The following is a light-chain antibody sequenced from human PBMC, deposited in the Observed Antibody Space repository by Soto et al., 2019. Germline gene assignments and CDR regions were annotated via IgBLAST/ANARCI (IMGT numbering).Light chain of an antibody. Sequence: QSVLTQPPSASGTPGQRVTISCSGSSSNIGSNTVNWYQQLPGTAPKLLIYSNNQRPSGVPDRFSGSKSGTSASLAISGLQSEDFFDYYCAAWDDSLNGYVFGTGTNVTVL. CDR3: AAWDDSLNGYV. CDR2: SNN. V-gene: IGLV1-44*01. J-gene: IGLJ1*01. CDR1: SSNIGSNT.